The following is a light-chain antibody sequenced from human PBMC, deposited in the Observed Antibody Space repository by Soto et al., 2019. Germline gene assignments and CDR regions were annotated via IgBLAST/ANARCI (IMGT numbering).Light chain of an antibody. J-gene: IGKJ1*01. V-gene: IGKV1-39*01. CDR2: AAS. Sequence: DIQMTQSPSSLSASVGDRVTLTCRASQSISSYLNWYQQEPGKAPKLLIYAASTLQIVVPSKYTDSGSGTDFTLTISSLQPEDFATYYCQQTYSTPRTFGQGTKVEIK. CDR3: QQTYSTPRT. CDR1: QSISSY.